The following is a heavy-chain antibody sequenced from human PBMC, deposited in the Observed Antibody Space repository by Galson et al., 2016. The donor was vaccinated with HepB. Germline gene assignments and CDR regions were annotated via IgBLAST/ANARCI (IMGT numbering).Heavy chain of an antibody. CDR3: ARGVFSNDWTPRQWFDP. CDR1: GGSLSRYD. J-gene: IGHJ5*01. CDR2: ISDSGTT. V-gene: IGHV4-34*01. Sequence: SETLSLTCSAHGGSLSRYDWTWIRQSPGRGLGWIGEISDSGTTNYSPALQGRVSISADTSTSSVSLTLRSVTAADAGVYFCARGVFSNDWTPRQWFDPWGQGTLVTVS. D-gene: IGHD4-11*01.